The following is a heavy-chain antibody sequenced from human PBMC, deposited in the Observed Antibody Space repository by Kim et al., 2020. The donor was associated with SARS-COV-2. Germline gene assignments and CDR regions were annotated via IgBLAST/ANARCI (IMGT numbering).Heavy chain of an antibody. CDR1: GYSFTSYW. CDR3: ARTGVRLWFGESYFYGMDV. D-gene: IGHD3-10*01. V-gene: IGHV5-51*01. CDR2: IYPGDSDT. Sequence: GESLKISCKGSGYSFTSYWIGWVRQMPGKGLEWMGIIYPGDSDTRYSPSFQGQVTNSADKSISTSYLQWSSLKASDTAMYYCARTGVRLWFGESYFYGMDVWGQGTTVTVSS. J-gene: IGHJ6*02.